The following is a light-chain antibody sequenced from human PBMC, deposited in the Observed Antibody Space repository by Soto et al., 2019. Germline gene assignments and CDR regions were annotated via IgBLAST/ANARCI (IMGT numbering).Light chain of an antibody. V-gene: IGLV2-14*01. Sequence: QSALTQPASVYGSPGQSITISCTGTSSDLGGYDYVSWYQQYPGKAPKLSIYEVSNRPSGISVRFSGSKSGSAASLPVSGLQSEDEADYYCSSSIGRSHWLFGGGTKLTVL. CDR3: SSSIGRSHWL. CDR1: SSDLGGYDY. CDR2: EVS. J-gene: IGLJ3*02.